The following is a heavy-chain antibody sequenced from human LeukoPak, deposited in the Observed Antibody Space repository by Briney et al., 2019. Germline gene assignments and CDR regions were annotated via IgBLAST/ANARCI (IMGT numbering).Heavy chain of an antibody. CDR2: IYYSGST. CDR3: AREAKDSITIFGVTNDALDI. D-gene: IGHD3-3*01. V-gene: IGHV4-59*01. CDR1: GGSISSYY. J-gene: IGHJ3*02. Sequence: SETLSLTCTVSGGSISSYYWSWIRQPPGKGLEWIGYIYYSGSTNYNPSLKSRVTISVDTSKNQFSLKLSSVTAADTAVYYCAREAKDSITIFGVTNDALDIWGQGTMVTVSS.